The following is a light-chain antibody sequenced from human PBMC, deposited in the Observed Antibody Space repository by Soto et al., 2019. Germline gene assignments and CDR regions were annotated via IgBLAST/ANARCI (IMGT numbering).Light chain of an antibody. V-gene: IGKV1-5*01. CDR3: QQYSGYPWT. CDR1: QSISNW. CDR2: EAS. J-gene: IGKJ1*01. Sequence: DIQMTQSPSTLSPSAGDRVTITCRASQSISNWSAWYQQKPGKAPKLLIYEASILESGVPPRFSGSGSGTEFTLTISSLQPDDIAAYYCQQYSGYPWTFGQGTKVEIK.